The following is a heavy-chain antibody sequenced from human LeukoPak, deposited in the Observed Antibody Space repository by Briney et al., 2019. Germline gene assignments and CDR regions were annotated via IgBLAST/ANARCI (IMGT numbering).Heavy chain of an antibody. D-gene: IGHD3-22*01. CDR2: ISGSGGST. V-gene: IGHV3-23*01. CDR1: GFTFSSYA. Sequence: PGGSLRLSCAASGFTFSSYAMSWVRQAPGKGLEWVSAISGSGGSTYYADSVKGRFTISRDNSKNTLYLQMNSLRAEDTAVYYCAKDSGPPLYYYDSSSYYVRGFDYWGQGTLVTVSS. CDR3: AKDSGPPLYYYDSSSYYVRGFDY. J-gene: IGHJ4*02.